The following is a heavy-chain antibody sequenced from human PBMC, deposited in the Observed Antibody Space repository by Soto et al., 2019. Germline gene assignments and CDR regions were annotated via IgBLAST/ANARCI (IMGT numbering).Heavy chain of an antibody. D-gene: IGHD2-15*01. Sequence: SETLSLTCAVSGGSISGSYYYWGWLRQSPGRGPEWIGSVFYTGFTSYNPSLESRVSVSVDTSKNQFSLKVSAVTAADTAVYYCARVVIRMAIQSIDSWGPGSLGTVSS. CDR2: VFYTGFT. V-gene: IGHV4-39*01. CDR1: GGSISGSYYY. CDR3: ARVVIRMAIQSIDS. J-gene: IGHJ4*02.